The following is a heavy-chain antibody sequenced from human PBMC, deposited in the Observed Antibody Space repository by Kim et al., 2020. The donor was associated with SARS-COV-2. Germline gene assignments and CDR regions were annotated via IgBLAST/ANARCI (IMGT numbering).Heavy chain of an antibody. V-gene: IGHV4-34*01. CDR2: INHSGST. CDR1: GGSFSGYY. CDR3: ARGRGGMDV. J-gene: IGHJ6*02. Sequence: SETLSLTCAVYGGSFSGYYWSWIRQPPGKGLEWIGEINHSGSTNYNPSLKSRVTISVDTSKNQFSLKLSSVTAADTAVYYCARGRGGMDVWGQGTTVTVSS. D-gene: IGHD3-10*01.